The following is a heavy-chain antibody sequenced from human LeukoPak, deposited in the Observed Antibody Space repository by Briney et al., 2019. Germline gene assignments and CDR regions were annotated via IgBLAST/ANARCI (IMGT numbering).Heavy chain of an antibody. D-gene: IGHD4-17*01. Sequence: GGSLRLSCAASGFTFNNYAMNWVRQAPGKGLEWVSSISGGGETTYYADSAKGRFTISMDNSQNTLYLQMNSLRAEDTAVYYCARDYADYVGYFFFDYWGQGTLVTVSS. CDR3: ARDYADYVGYFFFDY. J-gene: IGHJ4*02. CDR1: GFTFNNYA. V-gene: IGHV3-23*01. CDR2: ISGGGETT.